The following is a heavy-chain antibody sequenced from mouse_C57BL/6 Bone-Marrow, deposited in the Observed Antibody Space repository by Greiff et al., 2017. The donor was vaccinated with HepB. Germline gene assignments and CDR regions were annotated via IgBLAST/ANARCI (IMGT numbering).Heavy chain of an antibody. CDR2: ISSGGSYT. V-gene: IGHV5-6*01. CDR1: GFTFSSYG. Sequence: EVKLVESGGDLVKPGGSLKLSCAASGFTFSSYGMSWVRQTPDKRLEWVATISSGGSYTYYPDSVKGRFTISRDNAKNTLYLQMSSLKSEATAMYYCARPLPPGGQGTLVTVSA. D-gene: IGHD2-12*01. CDR3: ARPLPP. J-gene: IGHJ3*01.